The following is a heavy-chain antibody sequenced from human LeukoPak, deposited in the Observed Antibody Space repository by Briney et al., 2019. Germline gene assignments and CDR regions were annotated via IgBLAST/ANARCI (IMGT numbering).Heavy chain of an antibody. J-gene: IGHJ4*02. CDR1: GFTFSSYA. Sequence: GGSLRLSCAASGFTFSSYAMSWVRQPPGNGLEWVSAISGSGGSTYYADSVKRRFTISRDNSKNTLYLQMNSLRAEDTAVYYCAKFPITMIVVVITFGYWGQGTLVTVSS. CDR2: ISGSGGST. CDR3: AKFPITMIVVVITFGY. V-gene: IGHV3-23*01. D-gene: IGHD3-22*01.